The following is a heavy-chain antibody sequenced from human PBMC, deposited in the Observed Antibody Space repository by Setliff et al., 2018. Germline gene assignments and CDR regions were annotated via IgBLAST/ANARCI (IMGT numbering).Heavy chain of an antibody. CDR2: ISPYIGNA. CDR1: GYTFTDYG. D-gene: IGHD2-2*01. CDR3: SRLVRYCTRTSCQRLSGDDY. J-gene: IGHJ4*02. Sequence: RASVKVSCKASGYTFTDYGVTWVRQAPGQGLEWVGWISPYIGNAYYAPKFQGRITMTTDTSTTTAYMELKSLRSDDTAIYYCSRLVRYCTRTSCQRLSGDDYWGQGALVTVSS. V-gene: IGHV1-18*01.